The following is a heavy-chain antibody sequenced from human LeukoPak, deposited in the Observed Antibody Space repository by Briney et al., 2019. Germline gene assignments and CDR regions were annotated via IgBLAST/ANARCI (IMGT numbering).Heavy chain of an antibody. V-gene: IGHV4-31*11. CDR3: AKVRGPWFGESTYYFDY. J-gene: IGHJ4*02. Sequence: SETLSLTCAVYGESFSGFYWSWIRQHPGKGLEWIGYIYYSGSTYYNPSLKSRVTISVDTSKNQFSLKLSSVTAADTAVYYCAKVRGPWFGESTYYFDYWGQGTLVTVSS. D-gene: IGHD3-10*01. CDR2: IYYSGST. CDR1: GESFSGFY.